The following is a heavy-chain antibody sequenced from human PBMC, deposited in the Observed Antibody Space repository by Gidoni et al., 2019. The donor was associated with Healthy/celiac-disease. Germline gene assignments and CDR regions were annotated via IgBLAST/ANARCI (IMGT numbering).Heavy chain of an antibody. V-gene: IGHV3-33*01. D-gene: IGHD5-18*01. J-gene: IGHJ6*02. CDR1: GFTFSSYG. CDR2: IWYDGSNK. Sequence: QVQLVESGGGVVQPGRSLRLSCAASGFTFSSYGMHWVRQAPGKGLGWVAVIWYDGSNKYYADSVKGRFTISRDNSKNTLYLQMNSLRAEDTAVYYCAREDTAMVTSDYYGMDVWGQGTTVTVSS. CDR3: AREDTAMVTSDYYGMDV.